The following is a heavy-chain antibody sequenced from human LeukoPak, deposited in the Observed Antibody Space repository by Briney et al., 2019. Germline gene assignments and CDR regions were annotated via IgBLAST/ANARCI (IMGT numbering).Heavy chain of an antibody. CDR1: GFTFSSYS. D-gene: IGHD6-19*01. CDR3: ARANFGSGWDYYYYGMDV. CDR2: ISSSSSYI. V-gene: IGHV3-21*01. Sequence: GGSLRLSCAASGFTFSSYSMNWVRQAPGKGLEWVSSISSSSSYIYYADSVKGRFTISRDNAKNSLYLQMNSLRAEDTAVYYCARANFGSGWDYYYYGMDVWGQGTTVTVSS. J-gene: IGHJ6*02.